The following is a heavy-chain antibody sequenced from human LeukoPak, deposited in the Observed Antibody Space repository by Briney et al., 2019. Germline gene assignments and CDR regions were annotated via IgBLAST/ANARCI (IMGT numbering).Heavy chain of an antibody. D-gene: IGHD6-19*01. CDR2: IIPIFGTA. CDR1: GGTFSSYA. Sequence: SLKVSCKASGGTFSSYAISWVRQAPGQGLEWMGGIIPIFGTANYAQKFQGRVTITADESTSTAYMELSSLRSEDTAVYYCASPSRALQWLAPFFDYWGQGTLVTVSS. CDR3: ASPSRALQWLAPFFDY. J-gene: IGHJ4*02. V-gene: IGHV1-69*13.